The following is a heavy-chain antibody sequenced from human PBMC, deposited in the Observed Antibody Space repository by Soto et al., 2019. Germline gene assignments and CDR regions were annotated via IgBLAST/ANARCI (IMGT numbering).Heavy chain of an antibody. J-gene: IGHJ4*02. D-gene: IGHD3-22*01. CDR3: ADYYDSSGYFDY. Sequence: SENLSLTCTVSGGSISSGDYYWSWIRQPPGKGLEWIGYIYYSGSTYYNPSLKSRVTISVDTSKNQFSLKLSSVTAADTAVYYCADYYDSSGYFDYWGQGTLVTVSS. CDR2: IYYSGST. V-gene: IGHV4-30-4*01. CDR1: GGSISSGDYY.